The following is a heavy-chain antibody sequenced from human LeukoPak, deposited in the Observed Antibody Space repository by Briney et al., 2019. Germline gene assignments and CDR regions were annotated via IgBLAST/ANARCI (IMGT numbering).Heavy chain of an antibody. CDR3: ARTTEGGYTYGYFYYYYMDV. V-gene: IGHV4-61*09. D-gene: IGHD5-18*01. J-gene: IGHJ6*03. CDR1: GGSMTSGSYY. CDR2: VYTTGST. Sequence: SSETLSLTCTVSGGSMTSGSYYWSWIRQSAGKGLEWLGHVYTTGSTSYNPSLRSRVTISVDTSKNQFSLKLTSVTAADTAVYYCARTTEGGYTYGYFYYYYMDVWGKGTTVTISS.